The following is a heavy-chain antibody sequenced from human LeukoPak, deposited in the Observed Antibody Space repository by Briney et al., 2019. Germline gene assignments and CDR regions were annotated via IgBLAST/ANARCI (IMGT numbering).Heavy chain of an antibody. V-gene: IGHV4-30-2*01. CDR3: ARYDILPGTHDAFDI. J-gene: IGHJ3*02. CDR2: MYNNGST. D-gene: IGHD3-9*01. Sequence: SETLSLTCAVSGGSISSGDFSWRWIRQPPGKGLEWIGYMYNNGSTYCNPSIKSRITISVNRSKNQFSLKLSSVTAADTAVYYCARYDILPGTHDAFDIWGRGTMVTVSS. CDR1: GGSISSGDFS.